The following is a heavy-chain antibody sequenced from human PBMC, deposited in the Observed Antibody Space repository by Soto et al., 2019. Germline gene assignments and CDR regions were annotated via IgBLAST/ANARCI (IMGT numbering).Heavy chain of an antibody. J-gene: IGHJ4*02. CDR1: GGSIRRADFF. CDR3: AIEPYLPMASNNF. V-gene: IGHV4-30-4*01. Sequence: KSSETLSLTCTVSGGSIRRADFFWNWLRQPQGKVMKKLCYIYSSGTTYYTTPLKDQLIISLDRPSNKISLSFISVTATDTAAYFCAIEPYLPMASNNFWGQGAQVTVSS. CDR2: IYSSGTT. D-gene: IGHD2-8*01.